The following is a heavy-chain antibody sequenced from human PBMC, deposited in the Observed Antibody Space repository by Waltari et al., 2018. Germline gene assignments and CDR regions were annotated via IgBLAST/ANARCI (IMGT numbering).Heavy chain of an antibody. J-gene: IGHJ5*02. V-gene: IGHV3-23*04. Sequence: EVQLVASGGGLVQPGGSLRLSCAASGFTFSSYAMIWVRQAPGKGLEWVSAISCGGGRTYNTDSVKGRFTISRDNSKNTLYLQMNSLRAEDMAVYYCAKVIAAVPNWFDHWGQGTLVTVSS. CDR2: ISCGGGRT. D-gene: IGHD6-13*01. CDR1: GFTFSSYA. CDR3: AKVIAAVPNWFDH.